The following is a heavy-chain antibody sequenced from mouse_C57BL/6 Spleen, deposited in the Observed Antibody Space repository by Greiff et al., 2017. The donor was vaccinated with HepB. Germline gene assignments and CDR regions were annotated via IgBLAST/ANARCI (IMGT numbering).Heavy chain of an antibody. J-gene: IGHJ2*01. CDR3: ARKVFSYWDGDD. Sequence: QVQLQQPGAELVKPGASVKMSCKASGYTFTSYWITWVKQRPGQGLEWIGDIYPGSGSTNYNEKFKSKATLTVDTSSSTAYMQLSSLTSEDSAVYCCARKVFSYWDGDDWGQGTTLTVSS. D-gene: IGHD4-1*01. CDR2: IYPGSGST. V-gene: IGHV1-55*01. CDR1: GYTFTSYW.